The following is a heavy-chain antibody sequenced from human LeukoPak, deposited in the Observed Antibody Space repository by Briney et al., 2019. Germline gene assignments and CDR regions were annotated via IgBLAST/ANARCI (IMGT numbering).Heavy chain of an antibody. V-gene: IGHV3-53*01. Sequence: GGSLRLSCVASGFSFSSNYLSWVRQAPGKGLEWVSLIYSGGSTYYADSVKGRFTISRDNSKNTLYLQMNSLIAEDTAVYYCVRDYSYGTEWGQGTLVTVSS. CDR3: VRDYSYGTE. D-gene: IGHD5-18*01. CDR1: GFSFSSNY. J-gene: IGHJ4*02. CDR2: IYSGGST.